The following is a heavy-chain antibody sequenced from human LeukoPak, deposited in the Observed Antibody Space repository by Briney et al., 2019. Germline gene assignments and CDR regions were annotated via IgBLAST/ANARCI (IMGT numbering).Heavy chain of an antibody. CDR1: GFTFSSYA. V-gene: IGHV3-23*01. D-gene: IGHD3-3*01. CDR2: ISGSGGST. CDR3: ARGFNDFWSGSQLEY. Sequence: GGSLRLSCAASGFTFSSYAMSWVRQAPGKGLEWVSAISGSGGSTYYADSVKGRFTISRDNSKSTLYLQMNSLRSEDTAVYYCARGFNDFWSGSQLEYWGQGTLVTVSS. J-gene: IGHJ4*02.